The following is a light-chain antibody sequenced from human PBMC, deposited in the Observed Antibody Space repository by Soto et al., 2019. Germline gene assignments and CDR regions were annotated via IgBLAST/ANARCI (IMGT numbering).Light chain of an antibody. Sequence: QPASVSGSPGQSITISCTGTSSDVGSYNLVSWYQQHPGKAPKLMIYEVSKRPSGVSDRFSGSKSGNTASLTISGLQAEDEADYYCCSYARSSTYVFGTGTKLTVL. CDR1: SSDVGSYNL. V-gene: IGLV2-23*02. CDR3: CSYARSSTYV. CDR2: EVS. J-gene: IGLJ1*01.